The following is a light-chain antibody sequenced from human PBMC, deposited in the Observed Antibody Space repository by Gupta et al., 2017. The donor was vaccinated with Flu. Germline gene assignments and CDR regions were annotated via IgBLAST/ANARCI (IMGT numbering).Light chain of an antibody. CDR3: QQRQGA. V-gene: IGKV1-39*01. CDR1: QSISNY. CDR2: TAT. Sequence: DIQLTQSPSSLSVSVGDRVTITCRASQSISNYLNWYQQKPGKAPKLLIFTATNLRSGVPSRFSGSGSGAEFRLTITRMQTEDIATYYCQQRQGALGQGTKVEIK. J-gene: IGKJ1*01.